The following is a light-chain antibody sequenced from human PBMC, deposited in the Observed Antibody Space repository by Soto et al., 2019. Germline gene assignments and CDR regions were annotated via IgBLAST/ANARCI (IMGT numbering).Light chain of an antibody. CDR3: QTWGTGIPVV. CDR2: LDSDGSH. V-gene: IGLV4-69*01. Sequence: QSVLTQSPSASASLGASVKLTCTLSSGHSSYAIAWHQQQPEKGPRYLMKLDSDGSHTKGDAIPDRFSGSSSGAERYLTISCLQSEDEADYFCQTWGTGIPVVFGGGTKLTVL. J-gene: IGLJ2*01. CDR1: SGHSSYA.